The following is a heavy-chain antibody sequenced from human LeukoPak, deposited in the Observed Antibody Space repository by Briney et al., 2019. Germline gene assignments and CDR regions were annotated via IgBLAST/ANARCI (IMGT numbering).Heavy chain of an antibody. CDR1: GGSISSYY. CDR2: IYYSGST. D-gene: IGHD1-26*01. Sequence: SETLSLTCTVSGGSISSYYWSWIRQPPGKGLEWIGYIYYSGSTNYNPSLKSRVTISVDTSKNQFSLKLSSVTAADTAVYYCARTIRGVGATSQYFQHWGQGTLVTVSS. CDR3: ARTIRGVGATSQYFQH. V-gene: IGHV4-59*01. J-gene: IGHJ1*01.